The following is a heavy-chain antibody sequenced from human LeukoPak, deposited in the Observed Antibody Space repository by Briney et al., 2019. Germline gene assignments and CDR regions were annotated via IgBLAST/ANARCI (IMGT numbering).Heavy chain of an antibody. Sequence: GGSLRLSCAASGFTFDDYAMHWVRQAPGKGLEWVSGISWNSGSIGYADSVKGRFTISRDNAKNSLYLQMNSLRAEDTALYYCAEDSGSWYPGEYFQHWGQGTLVTVSS. CDR2: ISWNSGSI. D-gene: IGHD6-13*01. CDR1: GFTFDDYA. V-gene: IGHV3-9*01. CDR3: AEDSGSWYPGEYFQH. J-gene: IGHJ1*01.